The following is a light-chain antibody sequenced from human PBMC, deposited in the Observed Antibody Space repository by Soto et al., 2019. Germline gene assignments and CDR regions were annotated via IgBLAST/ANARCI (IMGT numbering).Light chain of an antibody. CDR2: SDN. Sequence: QAVVTQPPSASGTPGQRVTISCSGSSSNIGSNTVNWYQQLPGTAPKLLIYSDNQRPSGVPERFSGSKSGTSASLAISGLQSEDEADYYCAAWDDSLNGFWVFGGGTKVTVL. J-gene: IGLJ3*02. CDR3: AAWDDSLNGFWV. V-gene: IGLV1-44*01. CDR1: SSNIGSNT.